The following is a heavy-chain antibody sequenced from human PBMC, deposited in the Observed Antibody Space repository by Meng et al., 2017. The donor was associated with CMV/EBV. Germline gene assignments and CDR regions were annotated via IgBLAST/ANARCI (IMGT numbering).Heavy chain of an antibody. CDR2: ISSSSSYI. CDR3: ARAASGGSERWDYYYYGMDV. J-gene: IGHJ6*02. D-gene: IGHD5-24*01. V-gene: IGHV3-21*01. CDR1: GFTFSSYS. Sequence: GGSLRLSCAASGFTFSSYSMNWVRQAPGKGLEWVSSISSSSSYIYYADSVKGRFTISRDNAKNSLYLQMISLRAEDTAVYYCARAASGGSERWDYYYYGMDVWGQGTTVTVSS.